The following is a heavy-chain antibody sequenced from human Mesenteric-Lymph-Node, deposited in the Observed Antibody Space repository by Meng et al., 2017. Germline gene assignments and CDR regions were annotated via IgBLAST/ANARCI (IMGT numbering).Heavy chain of an antibody. CDR1: GGSLSGYY. V-gene: IGHV4-34*02. D-gene: IGHD3-10*01. CDR3: ARGGATPMIIKY. CDR2: VYHNGVT. J-gene: IGHJ4*02. Sequence: QVQLKQWGAEVLNPSETLSLTCAVYGGSLSGYYWSWIRQPPGKGREWMGEVYHNGVTKYSPSLRSRVVISIDTSKNQFSLNLRSVSAADTAMYYCARGGATPMIIKYWGPGTLVTVSS.